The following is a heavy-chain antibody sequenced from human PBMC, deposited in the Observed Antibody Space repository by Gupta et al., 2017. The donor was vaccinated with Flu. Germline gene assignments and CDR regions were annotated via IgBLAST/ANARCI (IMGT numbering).Heavy chain of an antibody. CDR2: IESGGST. Sequence: EVQLVECGGGLVQPGGSLRLSCAASGFTVRSNYMSWVREAPGKGLEGVSVIESGGSTYYADAVKGRFTISRDNSKNTLYLQMNSLRAEDTAVYYCARGWLIVVDKNYRVEDYWGQGTLVTVSS. V-gene: IGHV3-66*02. CDR3: ARGWLIVVDKNYRVEDY. J-gene: IGHJ4*02. D-gene: IGHD3-22*01. CDR1: GFTVRSNY.